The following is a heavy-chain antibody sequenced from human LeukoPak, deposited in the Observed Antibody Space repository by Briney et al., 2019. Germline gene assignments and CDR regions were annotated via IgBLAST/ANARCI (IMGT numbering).Heavy chain of an antibody. CDR3: ARPRLEYCSGGSCFDAFDI. Sequence: GGSLRLSCAASGFTFSTYSMNWVRQTPGKGLEWVSAISGSGSTTYYADSVKGRFTISRDNSKNTLFLQMNSLTAEDTAIYSCARPRLEYCSGGSCFDAFDIWGQGTMVTVSS. V-gene: IGHV3-23*01. D-gene: IGHD2-15*01. CDR1: GFTFSTYS. J-gene: IGHJ3*02. CDR2: ISGSGSTT.